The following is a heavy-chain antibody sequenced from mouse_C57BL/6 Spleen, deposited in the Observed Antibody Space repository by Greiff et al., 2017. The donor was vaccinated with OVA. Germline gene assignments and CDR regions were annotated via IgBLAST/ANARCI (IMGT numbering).Heavy chain of an antibody. CDR2: IDPANGNT. Sequence: EVQLQQSVAELVRPGASVKLSCTASGFNIKNTYMHWVKQRPEQGLEWIGRIDPANGNTKYAPKFPGKATLTADTSSNTAYLQLSSLPSEDTAIYYCARIYYYGSSPFSVDVWGTGTTVTVSS. J-gene: IGHJ1*03. D-gene: IGHD1-1*01. CDR1: GFNIKNTY. V-gene: IGHV14-3*01. CDR3: ARIYYYGSSPFSVDV.